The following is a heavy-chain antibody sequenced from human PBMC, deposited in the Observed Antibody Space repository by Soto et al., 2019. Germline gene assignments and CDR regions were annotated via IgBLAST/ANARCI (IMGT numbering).Heavy chain of an antibody. CDR1: ANRLTTRLFVRW. D-gene: IGHD3-9*01. Sequence: GEPLKLSCDASANRLTTRLFVRWLDRDPQVPSKGLEWVGIIYPGDSDTRYSPSFQGQVTISADKSTSTAYLQWSSLKASDSAMYDGVRAPTQQMLHPGYFDGWGQVNQITFSS. J-gene: IGHJ4*02. CDR2: IYPGDSDT. CDR3: VRAPTQQMLHPGYFDG. V-gene: IGHV5-51*01.